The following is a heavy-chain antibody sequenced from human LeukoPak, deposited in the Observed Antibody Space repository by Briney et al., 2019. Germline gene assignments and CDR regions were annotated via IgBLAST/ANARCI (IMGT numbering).Heavy chain of an antibody. V-gene: IGHV3-48*03. CDR1: GFTFSSYE. D-gene: IGHD3-9*01. CDR2: ISSSGSTI. Sequence: GGSLRLSGAASGFTFSSYEVNWVRQAPGKGLEWVSYISSSGSTIYYADSVKGRFTMSRDNAKKSLFLQLNSLRAEDTAVYYCARPTSYYDILTGSGYYYMDVWGRGTTVTVSS. CDR3: ARPTSYYDILTGSGYYYMDV. J-gene: IGHJ6*03.